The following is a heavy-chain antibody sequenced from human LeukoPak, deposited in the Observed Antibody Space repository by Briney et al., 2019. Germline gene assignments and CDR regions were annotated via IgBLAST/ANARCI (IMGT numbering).Heavy chain of an antibody. V-gene: IGHV4-4*02. Sequence: KPSETLSLTCAVSGGSISSSNWWSWVRQPPGKGLEWIGEIYHSGSTNYNPSLKSRVTISVDKSKNQFSLKLSSVTAADTAVYYCARVEFMAAAVTYDYWGQGTLVTVSS. CDR2: IYHSGST. D-gene: IGHD6-13*01. J-gene: IGHJ4*02. CDR3: ARVEFMAAAVTYDY. CDR1: GGSISSSNW.